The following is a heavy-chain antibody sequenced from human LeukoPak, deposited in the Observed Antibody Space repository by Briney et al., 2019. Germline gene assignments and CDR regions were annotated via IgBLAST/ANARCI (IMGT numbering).Heavy chain of an antibody. CDR1: GFTFSSYA. J-gene: IGHJ5*02. Sequence: GGSLRLSCAASGFTFSSYAMHWVRQAPGKGLEWGAVISYDGSNKYYADSVKGRFTIPRDNSKNTLYLQMNSLRAEDTAVYYCARDARYCSGGSCYEAPWFDPWGQGTLVTVSS. D-gene: IGHD2-15*01. CDR2: ISYDGSNK. V-gene: IGHV3-30*04. CDR3: ARDARYCSGGSCYEAPWFDP.